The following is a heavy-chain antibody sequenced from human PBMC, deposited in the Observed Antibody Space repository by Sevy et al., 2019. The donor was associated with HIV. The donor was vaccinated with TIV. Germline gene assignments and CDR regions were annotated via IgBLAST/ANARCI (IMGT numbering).Heavy chain of an antibody. CDR3: ARRRSGAYYDFDY. CDR1: GGSISIGSYY. V-gene: IGHV4-39*01. Sequence: SETLSLTCTVSGGSISIGSYYWGWIRQPPGKGLEWIGSVYNSRSTSYNPSLKSRVTISVDTSKNQFSLKLNSVTAADTAVYYCARRRSGAYYDFDYWGQGTLVTVSS. CDR2: VYNSRST. J-gene: IGHJ4*02. D-gene: IGHD1-26*01.